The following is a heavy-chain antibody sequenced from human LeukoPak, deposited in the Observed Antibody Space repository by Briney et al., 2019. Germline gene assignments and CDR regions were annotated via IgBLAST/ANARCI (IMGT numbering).Heavy chain of an antibody. J-gene: IGHJ4*02. D-gene: IGHD6-19*01. CDR1: GFTLSDYW. CDR3: ARVYLERLTAGYFDH. V-gene: IGHV3-7*04. Sequence: PGGSLRLSCAASGFTLSDYWMSWVRQAPGKGLGWVANMDQDGSEENYADSVKGRFTISRDNSKSTLYLQMNSLRDDDSAAYFCARVYLERLTAGYFDHWGQGTQVTVSP. CDR2: MDQDGSEE.